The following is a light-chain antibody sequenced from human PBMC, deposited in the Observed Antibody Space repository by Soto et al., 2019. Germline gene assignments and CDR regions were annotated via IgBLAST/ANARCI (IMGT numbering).Light chain of an antibody. CDR2: DSD. J-gene: IGLJ1*01. Sequence: QSVLTQPPSVSAAPGQAVTISCSGSSSNIAANSVSWYQHLPGTAPKLLIHDSDRRPSGIPARFSGSKSGTSATLGITGLQTGDEADYYCGAWENSLTVYVFGSGTKVTVL. CDR3: GAWENSLTVYV. V-gene: IGLV1-51*01. CDR1: SSNIAANS.